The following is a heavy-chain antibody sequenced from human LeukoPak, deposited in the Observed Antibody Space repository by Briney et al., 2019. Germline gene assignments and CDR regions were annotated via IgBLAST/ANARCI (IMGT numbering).Heavy chain of an antibody. CDR1: GFTFSSYS. J-gene: IGHJ4*02. CDR2: ISSSSSYM. D-gene: IGHD3-16*01. CDR3: ARDLFDDYSLDY. V-gene: IGHV3-21*01. Sequence: GGSLRLSCAASGFTFSSYSMNCVRQAPGRGLEWVSSISSSSSYMYYADSVKGRFTISRDNAKNSLYLQMNSLRAEDTAVYYCARDLFDDYSLDYWGQGTLVTVSS.